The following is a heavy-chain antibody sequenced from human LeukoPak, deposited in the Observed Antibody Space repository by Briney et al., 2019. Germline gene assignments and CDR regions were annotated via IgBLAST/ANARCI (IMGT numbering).Heavy chain of an antibody. V-gene: IGHV2-70*17. Sequence: SGPALVTPTQTLTLTCTFSGFSLSTSGLCVSWIRQPPGKALEWLARIDWDDEELYSTSLKTRLSISKDTSKNQVVLTMTNMDPVDTATYFCARANRKIVSGSGRNYYYMDVWGKGPTVTVSS. CDR3: ARANRKIVSGSGRNYYYMDV. J-gene: IGHJ6*03. CDR1: GFSLSTSGLC. CDR2: IDWDDEE. D-gene: IGHD3-10*01.